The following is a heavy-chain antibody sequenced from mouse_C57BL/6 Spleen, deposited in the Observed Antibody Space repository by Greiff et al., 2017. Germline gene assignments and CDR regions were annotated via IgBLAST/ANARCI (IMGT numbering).Heavy chain of an antibody. CDR2: IDPSDSYT. V-gene: IGHV1-69*01. J-gene: IGHJ4*01. Sequence: VQLQQPGAELVMPGASVKLSCKASGYTFTSYWMHWVKQRPGQGLEWIGEIDPSDSYTNYNQKFKGKSTLTVDKSSSTAYMQLSSLTSEDSAVYYCARRDYSNYAYAMDYWGQGTSVTGSS. CDR1: GYTFTSYW. CDR3: ARRDYSNYAYAMDY. D-gene: IGHD2-5*01.